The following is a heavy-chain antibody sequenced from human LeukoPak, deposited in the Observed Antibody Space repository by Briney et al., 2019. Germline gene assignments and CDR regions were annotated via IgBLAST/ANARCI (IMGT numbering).Heavy chain of an antibody. CDR2: ISAYNGNT. CDR1: GYTFTSYG. V-gene: IGHV1-18*01. CDR3: ARDRDMITFGGVIVNGLDY. D-gene: IGHD3-16*02. J-gene: IGHJ4*02. Sequence: ASVKVSCKAFGYTFTSYGISWVRQAPGQGLEWVGWISAYNGNTNYAQKLQGRVTMTTDTSTSTAYMELRSLRSDDTAVYYCARDRDMITFGGVIVNGLDYWGQGTLVTVSS.